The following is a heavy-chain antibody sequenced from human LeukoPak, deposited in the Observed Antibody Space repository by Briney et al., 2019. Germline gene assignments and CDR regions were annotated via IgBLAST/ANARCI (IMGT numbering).Heavy chain of an antibody. J-gene: IGHJ4*02. CDR3: AKDLAPVDSWEPLDY. D-gene: IGHD1-26*01. CDR2: IDRNGRNT. V-gene: IGHV3-64*04. CDR1: GFIFSSYA. Sequence: GGSLRLSCSASGFIFSSYAMHWVRQAPGKGLEYVSTIDRNGRNTYYADSVKGRFTISRGNSKNTLYLQMNSLRAEDTAVYYCAKDLAPVDSWEPLDYWGQGALVTASS.